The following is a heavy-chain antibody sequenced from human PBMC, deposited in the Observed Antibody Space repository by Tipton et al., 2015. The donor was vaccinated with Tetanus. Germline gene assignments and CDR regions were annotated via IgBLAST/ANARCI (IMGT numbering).Heavy chain of an antibody. CDR2: IKHDETEK. V-gene: IGHV3-7*01. Sequence: GSLRLSCAASGFTFSSDWMHWVRQVPGKGLEWVANIKHDETEKYYVDSVRGRFNISRDNAKRSLYLQMDSLRAEDTAVYYCARERGTSGWGFWGQGTLVSVSS. D-gene: IGHD6-19*01. CDR3: ARERGTSGWGF. J-gene: IGHJ4*02. CDR1: GFTFSSDW.